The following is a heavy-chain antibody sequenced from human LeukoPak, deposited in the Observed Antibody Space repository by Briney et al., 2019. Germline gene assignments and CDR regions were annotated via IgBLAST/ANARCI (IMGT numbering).Heavy chain of an antibody. CDR3: ARPETQYSSGLDGFDI. Sequence: GGSLRLSCAASGFTFSSYSMNWVRQAPGKGLEWVSSISSSSSYIYYADSVKGRFTISRDNAKNTLYLQMNSLRTEDTAVYYCARPETQYSSGLDGFDIWGQGTMVTVSS. CDR1: GFTFSSYS. CDR2: ISSSSSYI. D-gene: IGHD6-19*01. V-gene: IGHV3-21*01. J-gene: IGHJ3*02.